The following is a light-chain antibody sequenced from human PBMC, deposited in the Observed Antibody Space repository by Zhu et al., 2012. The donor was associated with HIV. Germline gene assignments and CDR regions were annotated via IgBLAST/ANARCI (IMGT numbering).Light chain of an antibody. CDR3: QQFGSSPPIT. J-gene: IGKJ5*01. CDR1: QTVYSNY. CDR2: GTS. Sequence: EIVLTQSPGTLSLSPGERATLSCRASQTVYSNYLAWYQQKPGQPPRLLIYGTSSRATGIPDRFSGSGSGTDFTLTISRLEPEDFAVYYCQQFGSSPPITFGQGTRLEIK. V-gene: IGKV3-20*01.